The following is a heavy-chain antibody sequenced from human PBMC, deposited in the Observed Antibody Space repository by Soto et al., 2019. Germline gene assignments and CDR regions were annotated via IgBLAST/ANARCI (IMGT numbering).Heavy chain of an antibody. J-gene: IGHJ5*02. CDR3: AREEGGGYDHRWFDP. CDR2: IYYSGST. CDR1: GGSISSGGYY. Sequence: QVQLQESGPGLVKPSQTLSLTCTVSGGSISSGGYYWSWIRQHPGKGLEWIGYIYYSGSTYYNPSLKRRVTRSVDTSKNQFSLKLSPVTAADTAVYYCAREEGGGYDHRWFDPWCQGTLMTVSS. D-gene: IGHD5-12*01. V-gene: IGHV4-31*03.